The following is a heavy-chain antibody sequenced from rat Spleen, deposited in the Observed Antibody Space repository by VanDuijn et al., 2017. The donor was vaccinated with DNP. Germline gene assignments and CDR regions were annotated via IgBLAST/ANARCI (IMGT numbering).Heavy chain of an antibody. CDR2: INKDSSTI. V-gene: IGHV4-2*01. J-gene: IGHJ3*01. CDR3: ARVGWHGGLAY. D-gene: IGHD1-11*01. CDR1: GFKLNDYW. Sequence: EVQLVESGGGLVQPGNSLKLSCAASGFKLNDYWMGWVRQAPGKGLEWIGEINKDSSTINYSPSLKDKFTISRDNAQNTLYLQMSKLGSEDTAIYYCARVGWHGGLAYWGQGTLVTVSS.